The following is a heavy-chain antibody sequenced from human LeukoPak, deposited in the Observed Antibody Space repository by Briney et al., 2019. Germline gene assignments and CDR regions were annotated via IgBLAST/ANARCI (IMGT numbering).Heavy chain of an antibody. CDR2: IKQDGSEK. Sequence: GGSLRLSCAASGFTFSSYWMSWVRQAPGKGLEWVANIKQDGSEKYYVDSVKGRFTISRDNAKNSLYLQMNSLRAEDTAVYYCARDMRKGTKMATITEDAFDIWGQGTMVTVSS. CDR1: GFTFSSYW. J-gene: IGHJ3*02. V-gene: IGHV3-7*01. D-gene: IGHD5-24*01. CDR3: ARDMRKGTKMATITEDAFDI.